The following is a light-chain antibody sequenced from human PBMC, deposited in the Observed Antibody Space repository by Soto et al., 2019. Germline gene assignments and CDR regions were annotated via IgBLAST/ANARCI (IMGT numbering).Light chain of an antibody. V-gene: IGKV3-15*01. J-gene: IGKJ1*01. CDR1: QSVRTN. CDR3: QQSNNWPWT. CDR2: GAS. Sequence: EIVLTQSPGTLSLSPGERATLSCRASQSVRTNLAWYQLTPGQAPRLLIYGASTRATDIPARFSGSGSGTDFTLTVSSLQSEDFAVYYCQQSNNWPWTFGQGTKVDIK.